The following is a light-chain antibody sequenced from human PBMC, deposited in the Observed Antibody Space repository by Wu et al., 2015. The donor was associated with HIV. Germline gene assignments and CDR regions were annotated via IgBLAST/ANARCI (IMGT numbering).Light chain of an antibody. CDR3: QQYGSSPLT. V-gene: IGKV3-20*01. Sequence: EIVVTQSPVTLSVSPGERATLSCRANQSVSSNLAWYQQKVGQAPRLVIFRASIRATGIPARFSGSGSGTDFTLTISRLEPEDFAVYYCQQYGSSPLTFGGGPRWRSN. CDR1: QSVSSN. J-gene: IGKJ4*01. CDR2: RAS.